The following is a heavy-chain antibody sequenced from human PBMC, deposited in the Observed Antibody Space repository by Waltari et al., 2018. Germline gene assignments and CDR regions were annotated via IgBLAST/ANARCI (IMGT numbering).Heavy chain of an antibody. V-gene: IGHV4-34*01. CDR1: GGSFSGYY. CDR3: ARAWAIIVVDRIGAFDI. Sequence: QVQLQQWGAGLLKPSETLSLTCAVYGGSFSGYYWSWIRQPPGKGLEWIGEINHSGSTNYNPSLKSRVTISVDTSKSHFSLKLSSVTAADTAVYYCARAWAIIVVDRIGAFDIWGQGTMVTVSS. J-gene: IGHJ3*02. CDR2: INHSGST. D-gene: IGHD3-22*01.